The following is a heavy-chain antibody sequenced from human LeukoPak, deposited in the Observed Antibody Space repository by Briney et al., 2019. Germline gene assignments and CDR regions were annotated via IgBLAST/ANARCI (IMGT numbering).Heavy chain of an antibody. D-gene: IGHD2-15*01. Sequence: GGSLRLSCAASGFTFSSYWMTWVRQPPGKGLEWVATIEEDGDKRYYEDSVKGRFTISRDNAKNSLYLQMNSLRAEDTAVYYCARDGVAYWGQGTLVIVSS. V-gene: IGHV3-7*03. CDR1: GFTFSSYW. J-gene: IGHJ4*02. CDR2: IEEDGDKR. CDR3: ARDGVAY.